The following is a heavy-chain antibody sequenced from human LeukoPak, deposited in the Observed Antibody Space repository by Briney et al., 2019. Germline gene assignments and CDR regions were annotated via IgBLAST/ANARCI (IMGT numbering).Heavy chain of an antibody. D-gene: IGHD4-23*01. Sequence: GGSLRLSCAASGFTFDDYTMHWVRQAPGKGLEWVPLISWDGGSTYYADSVKGRFTISRDNSKNSLYLQMNSLRTEDTALYYCAKDANERWEKGSFDYWGQGTLVTVSS. CDR1: GFTFDDYT. J-gene: IGHJ4*02. CDR2: ISWDGGST. V-gene: IGHV3-43*01. CDR3: AKDANERWEKGSFDY.